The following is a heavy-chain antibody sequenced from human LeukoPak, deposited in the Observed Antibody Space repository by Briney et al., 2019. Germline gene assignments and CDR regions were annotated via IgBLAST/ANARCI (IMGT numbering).Heavy chain of an antibody. J-gene: IGHJ4*02. CDR1: GFIFDSYN. Sequence: GGSLRLSCAASGFIFDSYNMNWVRQAPGKGLEWVSHISSSSNTIYYADSVKGRFTISRDNAKNSLFLQMNSLRDEDTAVYYCARGRDMGDYWGQGTLVTVSS. CDR3: ARGRDMGDY. D-gene: IGHD3-9*01. CDR2: ISSSSNTI. V-gene: IGHV3-48*02.